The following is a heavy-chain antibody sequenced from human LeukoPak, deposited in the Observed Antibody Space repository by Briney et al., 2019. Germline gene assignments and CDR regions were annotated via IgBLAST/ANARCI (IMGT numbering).Heavy chain of an antibody. CDR1: GFTFSNSA. J-gene: IGHJ4*01. D-gene: IGHD6-19*01. Sequence: GGSLRLSCAASGFTFSNSALSWVRQAPGKGLEWVSTLSGSGITTYYADSVKGRSTISRDNSKNTLYLQMNSLRAEDTAVYYCAKGIYSSGWSYFDYWGHGTLVTVSS. V-gene: IGHV3-23*01. CDR2: LSGSGITT. CDR3: AKGIYSSGWSYFDY.